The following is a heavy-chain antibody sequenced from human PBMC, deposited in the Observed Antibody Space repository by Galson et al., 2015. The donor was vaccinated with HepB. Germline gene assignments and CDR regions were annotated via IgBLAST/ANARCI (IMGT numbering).Heavy chain of an antibody. Sequence: PALVKPTQALTLTCTFPGFSLSTYGVGVGWIRQPPGKALEWLALIYWDDDKYYSPSLKTRLTVTKDTSKNQVVLTMTNMDPVDTATYYCAHRPQGSSRFDYWGQGTLVTVSS. CDR1: GFSLSTYGVG. D-gene: IGHD2-15*01. CDR2: IYWDDDK. J-gene: IGHJ4*02. V-gene: IGHV2-5*02. CDR3: AHRPQGSSRFDY.